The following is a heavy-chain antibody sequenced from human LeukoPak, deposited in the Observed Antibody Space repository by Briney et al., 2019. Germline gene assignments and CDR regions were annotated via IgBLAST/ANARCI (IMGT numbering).Heavy chain of an antibody. J-gene: IGHJ6*03. Sequence: SETLSLTCAVSHYSISSGYSWGWIRQPPEKGLEWIGSIYHSGSASYNPSLKSRVTMSVDASKNQFSLRLSSVTAADTAVYYCARDTHDYPYYMDVWGKGTTVTVSS. V-gene: IGHV4-38-2*02. CDR2: IYHSGSA. CDR3: ARDTHDYPYYMDV. CDR1: HYSISSGYS.